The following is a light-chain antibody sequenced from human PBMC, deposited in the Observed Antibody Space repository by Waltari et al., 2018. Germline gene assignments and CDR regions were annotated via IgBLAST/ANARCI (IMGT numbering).Light chain of an antibody. V-gene: IGKV4-1*01. CDR2: WAS. J-gene: IGKJ3*01. Sequence: DIVMTKSPDSLAVSLGERATINCTSTQTILYNSNSRNYLAWYQQKPGQPRKLLIYWASTRESGVPDRFSGSGSGTDFTLTISSLQAEDVAVYSCQQYYSIPFTFGPGTKVDIK. CDR3: QQYYSIPFT. CDR1: QTILYNSNSRNY.